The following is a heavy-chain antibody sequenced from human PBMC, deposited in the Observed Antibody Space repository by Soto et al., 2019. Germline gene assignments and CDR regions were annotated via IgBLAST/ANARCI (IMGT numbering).Heavy chain of an antibody. Sequence: ASVKVSCKASGGTFSSYAISWVRQAPGKGLEWMGGIIPIFGTENYAQKFQGRVTITADESTSTAYMELSSLRSEDTAVYYCARDNVEMATKDYYYGMDVWGQGTTVTVSS. J-gene: IGHJ6*02. D-gene: IGHD5-12*01. V-gene: IGHV1-69*13. CDR1: GGTFSSYA. CDR3: ARDNVEMATKDYYYGMDV. CDR2: IIPIFGTE.